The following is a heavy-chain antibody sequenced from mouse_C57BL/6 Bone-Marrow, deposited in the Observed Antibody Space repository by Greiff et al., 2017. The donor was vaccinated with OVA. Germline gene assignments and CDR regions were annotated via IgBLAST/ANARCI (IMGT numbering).Heavy chain of an antibody. CDR1: GYTFTSYG. D-gene: IGHD4-1*01. CDR3: ARGVNWDGFFDY. CDR2: IYPRSGNT. Sequence: QVQLQQSGAELARPGASVKLSCKASGYTFTSYGISWVKQRTGQGLEWIGEIYPRSGNTYYNEKFKGKATLTADKSSSKAYMELRSLTSEDSAVYFCARGVNWDGFFDYWGQGTTLTVSS. J-gene: IGHJ2*01. V-gene: IGHV1-81*01.